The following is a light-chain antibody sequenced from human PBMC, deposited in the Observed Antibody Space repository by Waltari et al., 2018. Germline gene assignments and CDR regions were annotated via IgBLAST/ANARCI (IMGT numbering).Light chain of an antibody. V-gene: IGKV3-20*01. CDR3: QMYVRLPVT. Sequence: DIVLTQSPGTLSLSPGERATLSCRASESVSKYLAWYQQRPGQAPRLLIYAASNRATGVPDRFSGSGSGTDFSLTINRLEPEDFAVYYCQMYVRLPVTFGQGTKVEIK. CDR2: AAS. CDR1: ESVSKY. J-gene: IGKJ1*01.